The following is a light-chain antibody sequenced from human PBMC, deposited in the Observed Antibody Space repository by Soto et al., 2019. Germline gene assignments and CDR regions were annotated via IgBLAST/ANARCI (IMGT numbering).Light chain of an antibody. Sequence: DIQMTQFPSSLSASVGDRVTITCQASQDITNYLNWYQQKPGKAPKLLIYDATNLETGVPSRFSGGGSGTDFTLTISSLQPEDFGVYYCQQYNDWFSITFGQGTRLEIK. CDR3: QQYNDWFSIT. CDR1: QDITNY. J-gene: IGKJ5*01. V-gene: IGKV1-33*01. CDR2: DAT.